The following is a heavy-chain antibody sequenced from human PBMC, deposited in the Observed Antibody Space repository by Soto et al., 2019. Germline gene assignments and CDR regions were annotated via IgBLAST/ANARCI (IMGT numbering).Heavy chain of an antibody. CDR2: LTAYDSKR. V-gene: IGHV1-18*01. Sequence: QVQMVQSGVEVRKTGASVRVSCKTSGYTFTTFGIHWVRQAPGQGLEWMGCLTAYDSKRNFARKFQDRLTMTMDITTSTGYMELSGLRSDDTAVYFCARGLTYGDFDYWGRGTQVAVSS. CDR1: GYTFTTFG. J-gene: IGHJ4*02. D-gene: IGHD4-17*01. CDR3: ARGLTYGDFDY.